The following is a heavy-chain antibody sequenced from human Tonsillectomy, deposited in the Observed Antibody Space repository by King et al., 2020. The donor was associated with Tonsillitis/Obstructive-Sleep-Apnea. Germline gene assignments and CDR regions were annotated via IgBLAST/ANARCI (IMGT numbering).Heavy chain of an antibody. Sequence: QLVQSGAEVKKPGASVKVSCKVSGYTLTELSMHWVRQAPGKGLEWMGVFDPGDGERIYAQKFQGRVTMTEDTSTDTAYMELSRLRSNDTAVYYCATILALVVPAAYRGFDYWGQGALVTVSS. J-gene: IGHJ4*02. CDR1: GYTLTELS. V-gene: IGHV1-24*01. CDR3: ATILALVVPAAYRGFDY. CDR2: FDPGDGER. D-gene: IGHD2-2*01.